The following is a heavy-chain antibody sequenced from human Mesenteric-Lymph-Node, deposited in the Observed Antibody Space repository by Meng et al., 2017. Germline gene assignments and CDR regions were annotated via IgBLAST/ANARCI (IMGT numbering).Heavy chain of an antibody. D-gene: IGHD4-23*01. CDR3: ASNGGGSDY. V-gene: IGHV3-21*01. J-gene: IGHJ4*02. CDR1: RFTFSSYS. CDR2: ITSSGRYI. Sequence: EVQLVESGGGLVKPVGSLRLSCAASRFTFSSYSMNWVRQAPGKGLEWVSSITSSGRYIYYADSVKGRFTISRDNAKNSPYLQMNSLRVEDTAVYYCASNGGGSDYWGQGTLVTVSS.